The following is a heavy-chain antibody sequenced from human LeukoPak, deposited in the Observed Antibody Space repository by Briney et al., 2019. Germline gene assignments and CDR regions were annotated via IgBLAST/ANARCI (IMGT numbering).Heavy chain of an antibody. CDR1: GGSISSYY. CDR3: ARAYGSGSAWRVAFDI. Sequence: PSETLSLTCTVSGGSISSYYWSWIRQPPGKGLEWIGYIYYSGSTNYNPSLKSRVTISVDTSKNQFSLKLSSVTAADTAVYYCARAYGSGSAWRVAFDIWGQGTMVTVSS. V-gene: IGHV4-59*01. D-gene: IGHD3-10*01. CDR2: IYYSGST. J-gene: IGHJ3*02.